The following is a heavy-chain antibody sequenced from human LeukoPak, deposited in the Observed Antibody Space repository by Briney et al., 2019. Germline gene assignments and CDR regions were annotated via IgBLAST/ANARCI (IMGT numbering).Heavy chain of an antibody. D-gene: IGHD5-24*01. CDR3: ARDGLAAITFDY. Sequence: GGSLRLSCVASGFTFSRYWMHWVRQAPGKGLVWVSHINSDGSSTTYADSVKGRFTISRDNAKNTLYLQMNSLRAEDTAVYYCARDGLAAITFDYWGQGILVTVSS. CDR2: INSDGSST. J-gene: IGHJ4*02. CDR1: GFTFSRYW. V-gene: IGHV3-74*01.